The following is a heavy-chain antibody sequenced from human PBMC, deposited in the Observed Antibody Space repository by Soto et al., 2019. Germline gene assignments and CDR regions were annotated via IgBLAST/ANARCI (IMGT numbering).Heavy chain of an antibody. J-gene: IGHJ5*02. D-gene: IGHD2-15*01. CDR3: ARDDCSGGSCYPNWFDP. Sequence: ASVKVSCKASGYTFTSYGISWVRQAPGQGLEWMGWISAYNGNTNYAQKLQGRVTMTTDTSTSTAYMELRSLRSDDTAVYYCARDDCSGGSCYPNWFDPWGQGTLVTSPQ. V-gene: IGHV1-18*01. CDR2: ISAYNGNT. CDR1: GYTFTSYG.